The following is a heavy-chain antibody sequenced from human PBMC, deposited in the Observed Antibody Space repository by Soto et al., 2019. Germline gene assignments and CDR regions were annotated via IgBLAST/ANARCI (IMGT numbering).Heavy chain of an antibody. Sequence: PSETLSLTCAVYGGSFSGYYWSWIRQPPGKGLEWIGEINHSGSTNYNPSLKSRVTISVDTSKNQFSLKLSSVTAADTAVYYCARGRLGKPNRYYYYYMDVWGKGTTVTVSS. J-gene: IGHJ6*03. D-gene: IGHD3-16*01. V-gene: IGHV4-34*01. CDR3: ARGRLGKPNRYYYYYMDV. CDR1: GGSFSGYY. CDR2: INHSGST.